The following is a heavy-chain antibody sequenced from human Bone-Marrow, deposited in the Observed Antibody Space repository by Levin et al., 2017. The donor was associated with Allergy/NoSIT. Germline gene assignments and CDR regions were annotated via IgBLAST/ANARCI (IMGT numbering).Heavy chain of an antibody. CDR3: ARDKRLWFGYYYYGMDV. V-gene: IGHV1-18*01. CDR1: GYTFTSYG. J-gene: IGHJ6*02. D-gene: IGHD3-10*01. CDR2: ISAYNGNT. Sequence: GESLKISCKASGYTFTSYGISWVRQAPGQGLEWMGWISAYNGNTNYAQKLQGRVTMTTDTSTSTAYMELRSLRSDDTAVYYCARDKRLWFGYYYYGMDVWGQGTTVTVSS.